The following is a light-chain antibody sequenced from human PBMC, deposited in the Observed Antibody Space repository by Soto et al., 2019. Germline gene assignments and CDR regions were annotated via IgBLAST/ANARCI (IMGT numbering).Light chain of an antibody. J-gene: IGKJ4*01. CDR3: QKYNSAPLT. V-gene: IGKV1-27*01. CDR1: QGISNY. Sequence: IPVAQSPSSRSASVGDRVIIRCRASQGISNYLAWYQQKPGKVPKVLIYAASTLQSGVPSRFSGSGSGTDFTLTISSLQPEDVATYYCQKYNSAPLTFGGGTKVDIK. CDR2: AAS.